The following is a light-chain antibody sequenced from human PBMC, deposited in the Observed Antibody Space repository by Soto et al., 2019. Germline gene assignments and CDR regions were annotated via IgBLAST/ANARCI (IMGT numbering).Light chain of an antibody. CDR1: QGISSY. CDR2: AAF. Sequence: DIQLTQSPSFLSASIGDRVTITCRASQGISSYLAWYQQKPGKAPNLLIYAAFTLQSGVPSRFSGSGSGTEFTLTISSLQPEDFATYYCQQVSTYPITFCQGTRLEIK. CDR3: QQVSTYPIT. V-gene: IGKV1-9*01. J-gene: IGKJ5*01.